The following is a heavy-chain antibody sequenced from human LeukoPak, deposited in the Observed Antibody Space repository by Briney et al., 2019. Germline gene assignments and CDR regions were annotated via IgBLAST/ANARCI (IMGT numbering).Heavy chain of an antibody. CDR2: IKQDGSEK. CDR3: VRGMGFISDF. CDR1: GFTFSSHY. D-gene: IGHD3-10*01. Sequence: TGGSLRLSCEASGFTFSSHYMHWVRQAPGKGLEWVAVIKQDGSEKYYVGSVTGRFTISRDNAQNSLYLQMNSLRAEDTAVYYCVRGMGFISDFWGRGTLVTVSS. V-gene: IGHV3-7*05. J-gene: IGHJ4*02.